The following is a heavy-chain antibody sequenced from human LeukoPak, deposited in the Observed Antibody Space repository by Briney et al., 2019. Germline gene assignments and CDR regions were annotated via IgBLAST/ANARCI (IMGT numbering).Heavy chain of an antibody. V-gene: IGHV3-9*01. J-gene: IGHJ6*03. D-gene: IGHD3-3*01. CDR3: ASAGYYYYMDV. CDR2: ISWNSGSI. CDR1: GFTFDDYA. Sequence: PGGSLRLSCAASGFTFDDYAMHWVRQAPGKGLEWVSGISWNSGSIGYADSVKGRFTISRDNAKNSLYLQMNSLRAEDTALYYCASAGYYYYMDVWGKGTTVTVSS.